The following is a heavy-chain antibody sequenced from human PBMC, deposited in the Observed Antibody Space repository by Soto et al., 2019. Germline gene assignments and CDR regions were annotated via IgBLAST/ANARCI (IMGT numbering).Heavy chain of an antibody. CDR2: IRGSGGST. J-gene: IGHJ4*02. D-gene: IGHD3-10*01. Sequence: EVQLLESGGGLVQPGGSLRLSCAASGFTFSSYAMSWVRQPPGKGREWVSAIRGSGGSTYYADSVKGRFTISRDNSKNTLYLQMNSLRAEDTAVYYCAKGTGGRFDYWGQGTLVTVSS. V-gene: IGHV3-23*01. CDR3: AKGTGGRFDY. CDR1: GFTFSSYA.